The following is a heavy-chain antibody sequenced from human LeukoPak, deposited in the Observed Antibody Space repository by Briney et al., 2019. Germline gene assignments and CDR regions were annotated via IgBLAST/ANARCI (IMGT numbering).Heavy chain of an antibody. CDR1: GYTFTCYY. CDR3: ARASSGWYGYYFDY. D-gene: IGHD6-19*01. V-gene: IGHV1-2*02. J-gene: IGHJ4*02. CDR2: INPKSGGT. Sequence: GASVKVSCKASGYTFTCYYMNWVRQAPGQGLEWMGWINPKSGGTNYAQKFQGRVTMTRDTSINTAYMELSRLRSDDTAVYYCARASSGWYGYYFDYWGQGTLVTVAS.